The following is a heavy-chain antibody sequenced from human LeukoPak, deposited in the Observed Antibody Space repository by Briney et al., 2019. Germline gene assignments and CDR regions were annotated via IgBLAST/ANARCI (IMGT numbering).Heavy chain of an antibody. CDR3: ARAYDYVWGSYRYWFDY. CDR1: GFTFSSYW. J-gene: IGHJ4*02. D-gene: IGHD3-16*02. Sequence: PGGSLRLSCAASGFTFSSYWMHWVRQAPGKGLVWVSRINTDGSSTNYADSVKGRFTISRDNAKNTLYLQVDSLRAEDTAVYYCARAYDYVWGSYRYWFDYWGQGTLVTVSS. V-gene: IGHV3-74*01. CDR2: INTDGSST.